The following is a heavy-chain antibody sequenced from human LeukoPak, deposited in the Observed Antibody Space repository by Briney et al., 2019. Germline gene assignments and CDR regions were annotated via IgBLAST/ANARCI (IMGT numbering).Heavy chain of an antibody. J-gene: IGHJ4*02. V-gene: IGHV3-21*01. CDR2: ISSSSTYI. Sequence: GSLRLSCAASGFTFSSYGMHWVRQAPGKGLEWVSSISSSSTYIYYADSVKGRFTISRDNAKNSLYLQMNSLRAEDTAIYYCAREFQGSGSFFDYWGQGTLVTVSS. CDR3: AREFQGSGSFFDY. CDR1: GFTFSSYG. D-gene: IGHD3-22*01.